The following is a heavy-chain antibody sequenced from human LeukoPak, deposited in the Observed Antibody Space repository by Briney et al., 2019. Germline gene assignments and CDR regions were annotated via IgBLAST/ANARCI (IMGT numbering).Heavy chain of an antibody. CDR2: IYSGGST. V-gene: IGHV3-66*02. D-gene: IGHD1-7*01. J-gene: IGHJ5*02. CDR3: ASTFRGENLNSGGYNWFDP. CDR1: GFTFSSNY. Sequence: PGGSLRLSCAASGFTFSSNYMSWVRQAPGKGLEWVSVIYSGGSTYYADSVKGRFTISRDNSKSTLYLQMDSLRAEDTAVYYCASTFRGENLNSGGYNWFDPWGQGTLVTVSS.